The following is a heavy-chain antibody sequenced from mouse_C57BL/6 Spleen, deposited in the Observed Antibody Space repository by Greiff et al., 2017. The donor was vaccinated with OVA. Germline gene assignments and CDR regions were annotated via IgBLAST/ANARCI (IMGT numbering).Heavy chain of an antibody. D-gene: IGHD2-2*01. Sequence: EVQRVESGGGLVKPGGSLKLSCAASGFTFSSYAMSWVRQTPEKRLEWVATISDGGSYTYYPDNVKGRFTISRDNAKNNLYLQMSHLKSEDTAMYYCARDGYYFDVWGTGTTVTVSS. CDR2: ISDGGSYT. J-gene: IGHJ1*03. CDR3: ARDGYYFDV. V-gene: IGHV5-4*01. CDR1: GFTFSSYA.